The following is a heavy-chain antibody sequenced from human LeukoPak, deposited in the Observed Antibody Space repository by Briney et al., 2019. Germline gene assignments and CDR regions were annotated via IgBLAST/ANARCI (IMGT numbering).Heavy chain of an antibody. Sequence: SETLSLTCTVSGDSISNAAYYWNWIRQHPVKGLEWIGYIYYSGSTYYNPSLKSRVTISVDTSKNQFYLKLSSVTAADTAVHYCARGYIYSRGYYFDYWGQGTLVTVSS. CDR1: GDSISNAAYY. CDR3: ARGYIYSRGYYFDY. D-gene: IGHD3-22*01. J-gene: IGHJ4*02. V-gene: IGHV4-31*03. CDR2: IYYSGST.